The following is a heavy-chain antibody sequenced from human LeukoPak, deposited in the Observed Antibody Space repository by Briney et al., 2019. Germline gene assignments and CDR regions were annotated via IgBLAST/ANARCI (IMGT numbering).Heavy chain of an antibody. CDR3: AKGGYSSGWRNYFDY. Sequence: RGSLRLSCAASGFTFSSYGITWVRQAPGKGLEWVSTISATGGSTYYADSVKGRFTISRDNSKDTLYLQMNSLRAEDTAVYYCAKGGYSSGWRNYFDYWGQGTLVTVSS. V-gene: IGHV3-23*01. J-gene: IGHJ4*02. D-gene: IGHD6-19*01. CDR1: GFTFSSYG. CDR2: ISATGGST.